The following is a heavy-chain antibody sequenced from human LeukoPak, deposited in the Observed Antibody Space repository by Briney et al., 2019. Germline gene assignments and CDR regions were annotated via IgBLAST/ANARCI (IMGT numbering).Heavy chain of an antibody. CDR1: GYTFTSYY. J-gene: IGHJ6*03. V-gene: IGHV1-46*01. CDR2: INPSGGST. Sequence: ASVKVSCKASGYTFTSYYMHWVRQAPGQGLEWMGIINPSGGSTSYAQKFQGRVTMTRDMSTSTVYMELSSLRSDDTAVYYCARATVTRRNYYYYYMDVWGKGTTVTVSS. D-gene: IGHD4-17*01. CDR3: ARATVTRRNYYYYYMDV.